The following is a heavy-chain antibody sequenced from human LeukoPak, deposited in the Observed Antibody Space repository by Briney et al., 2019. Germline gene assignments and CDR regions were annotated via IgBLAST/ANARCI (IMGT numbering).Heavy chain of an antibody. Sequence: GGSLRLSCAASGYTFSTYSMNWVRQAPEKGLEWVSSISSSSSFIYYADSVKGRFTMSRDNAKNSVYLQMNSLRAEDTAVYYCARAANWNDGGFDYWGQGTLVTVSS. CDR3: ARAANWNDGGFDY. CDR1: GYTFSTYS. V-gene: IGHV3-21*06. D-gene: IGHD1-1*01. CDR2: ISSSSSFI. J-gene: IGHJ4*02.